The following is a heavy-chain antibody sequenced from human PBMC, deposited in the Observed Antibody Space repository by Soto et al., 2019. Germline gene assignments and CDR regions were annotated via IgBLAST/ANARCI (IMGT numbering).Heavy chain of an antibody. CDR1: GFTFDDYA. CDR3: AKDGSGERYYDFWSGYGMDV. V-gene: IGHV3-9*01. J-gene: IGHJ6*02. CDR2: ISWNSGSI. D-gene: IGHD3-3*01. Sequence: EVQLVESGGGLVQPGRSLRLSCAASGFTFDDYAMHWVRQAPGKGLEWVSGISWNSGSIGYADSVKGRFTISRDNAKNSLYLQMNSLRAEDTALYYCAKDGSGERYYDFWSGYGMDVWGQGTTVTVSS.